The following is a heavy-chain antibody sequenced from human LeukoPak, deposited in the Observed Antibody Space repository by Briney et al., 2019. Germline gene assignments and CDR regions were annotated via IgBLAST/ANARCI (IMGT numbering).Heavy chain of an antibody. V-gene: IGHV3-30*04. D-gene: IGHD3-3*02. J-gene: IGHJ4*02. Sequence: PGGSLRLSCAASGFIFSSYAMHWVRQAPGKGLEWVAVISYDGSNKYYADSVKGRFTISRDNSKNTLYLQMNSLRAEDTAVYYCARAPGFIYGGFDYWGQGTLVTVSS. CDR1: GFIFSSYA. CDR2: ISYDGSNK. CDR3: ARAPGFIYGGFDY.